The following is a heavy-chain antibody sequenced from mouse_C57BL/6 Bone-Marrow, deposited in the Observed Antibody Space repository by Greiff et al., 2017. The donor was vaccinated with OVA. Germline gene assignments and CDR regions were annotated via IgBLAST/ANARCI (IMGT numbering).Heavy chain of an antibody. D-gene: IGHD1-1*01. CDR2: ISYDGSN. Sequence: EVQLQESGPGLVKPSQSLSLTCSVTGYSITSGYYWNWIRQFPGNKLEWMGYISYDGSNNYNPSLKNRISITRDTSKNQFFLKLNSVTTEDTATYYCARDPSPYYGSSYFDYWGQGTTLTVSS. CDR1: GYSITSGYY. CDR3: ARDPSPYYGSSYFDY. V-gene: IGHV3-6*01. J-gene: IGHJ2*01.